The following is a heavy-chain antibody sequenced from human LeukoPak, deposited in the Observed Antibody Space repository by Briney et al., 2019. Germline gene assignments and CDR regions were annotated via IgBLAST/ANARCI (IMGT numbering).Heavy chain of an antibody. CDR3: ARDGGSSRQWLVRMARPFDY. D-gene: IGHD6-19*01. CDR2: ISYDGSNK. Sequence: GGSLRLSCAASGFTFSSYGMHWVRQAPGKGLEWVAVISYDGSNKYYADSVKGRFTISRDNSKNTLYLQMNSLRAEDTAVYYCARDGGSSRQWLVRMARPFDYWGQGTLVTVSS. J-gene: IGHJ4*02. V-gene: IGHV3-30*03. CDR1: GFTFSSYG.